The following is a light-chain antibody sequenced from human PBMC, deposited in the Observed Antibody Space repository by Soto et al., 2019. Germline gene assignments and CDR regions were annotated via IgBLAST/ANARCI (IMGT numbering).Light chain of an antibody. Sequence: QSALTQPPSASGSPGQSVTISCTGTSSDVGGYNYVSWYQQYPGKVPKLMVYEVNKRPSGVPDRFSGSKSGNTASLTVSGVPAEDEADYYCTSYAGGNNVFGTGTKVTVL. CDR2: EVN. CDR1: SSDVGGYNY. J-gene: IGLJ1*01. CDR3: TSYAGGNNV. V-gene: IGLV2-8*01.